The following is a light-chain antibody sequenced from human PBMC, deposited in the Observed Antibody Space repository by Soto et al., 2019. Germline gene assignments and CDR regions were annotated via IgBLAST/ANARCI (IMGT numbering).Light chain of an antibody. V-gene: IGKV1-27*01. CDR3: QKYNSAPWT. J-gene: IGKJ1*01. CDR2: AAS. CDR1: QGISNY. Sequence: DIQMTQSPSSLSASVGDRVTITCRASQGISNYLAWYQQKPGKVPKLLIYAASTLQSGVPSRFSGSGSGTDFTITISSLQPEDVATSYCQKYNSAPWTFGQGTKVEIK.